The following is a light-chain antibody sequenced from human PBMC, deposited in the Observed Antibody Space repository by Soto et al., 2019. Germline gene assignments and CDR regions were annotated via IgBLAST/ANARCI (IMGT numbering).Light chain of an antibody. CDR2: EVS. V-gene: IGLV2-14*01. CDR1: SSDVGGYNY. CDR3: TSFPSSTTYV. Sequence: QPALTQPASVSGSPGQSITISCTGTSSDVGGYNYVCWYQHHPGKAPKLIISEVSNRPSGVSDRFSGSKSGNTASLTISGLQPEDEADYYCTSFPSSTTYVFGTGTKVTV. J-gene: IGLJ1*01.